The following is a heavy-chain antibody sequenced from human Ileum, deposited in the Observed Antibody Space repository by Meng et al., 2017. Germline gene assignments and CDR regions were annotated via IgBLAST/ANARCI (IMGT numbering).Heavy chain of an antibody. CDR2: IYYSGSR. D-gene: IGHD3-22*01. CDR3: ARDRDSSGYYPY. V-gene: IGHV4-39*02. Sequence: QLQLQESGPGLVKPAETLSLTCTVAGGSISSSSYSWGWIRQPPGKGLEWIGSIYYSGSRYYNPSLKSRVTISVDTSQNHFSLKLSSVTAADTAVYYCARDRDSSGYYPYWGQGTLVTVSS. CDR1: GGSISSSSYS. J-gene: IGHJ4*02.